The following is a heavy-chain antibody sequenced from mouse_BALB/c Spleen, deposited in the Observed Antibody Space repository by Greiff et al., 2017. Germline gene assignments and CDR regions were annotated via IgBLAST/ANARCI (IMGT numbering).Heavy chain of an antibody. V-gene: IGHV1-7*01. J-gene: IGHJ4*01. CDR1: GYTFTSYW. D-gene: IGHD2-2*01. CDR3: ATAGLRRAMDY. Sequence: VQLQQSGAELAKPGASVKMSCKASGYTFTSYWMHWVKQRPGQGLEWIGYINPSTGYTEYNQKFKDKATLTADKSSSTAYMQLSSLTSEDSAVYYCATAGLRRAMDYWGQGTSVTVSS. CDR2: INPSTGYT.